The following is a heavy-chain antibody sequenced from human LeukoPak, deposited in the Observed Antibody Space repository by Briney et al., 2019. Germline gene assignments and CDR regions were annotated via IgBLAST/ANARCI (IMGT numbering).Heavy chain of an antibody. D-gene: IGHD1-26*01. V-gene: IGHV4-59*11. CDR2: IYYSGST. CDR3: AMAYSGSQFDY. Sequence: SETLSLTSTVSGGSISSHYWSWIRQPPGKGLEWIGYIYYSGSTNYNPYLKSRVTISVDTSKDQFSLKLSSVTAADMAVYYCAMAYSGSQFDYWGQGTLVTVSS. J-gene: IGHJ4*02. CDR1: GGSISSHY.